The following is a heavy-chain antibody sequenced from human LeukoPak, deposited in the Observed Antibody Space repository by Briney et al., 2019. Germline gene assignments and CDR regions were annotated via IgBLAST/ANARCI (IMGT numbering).Heavy chain of an antibody. CDR2: IYSGGRT. CDR3: ARDRGYSSGRHGGGFDY. Sequence: SGGSLRLSCAASGFTVSRNYMSWVRQAPGKGLEWVSVIYSGGRTYYADSVKGRFTISRDNSKNTLYLQMNSMRAEDTAVYYCARDRGYSSGRHGGGFDYWGQGTLVTVSS. J-gene: IGHJ4*02. V-gene: IGHV3-66*01. CDR1: GFTVSRNY. D-gene: IGHD6-19*01.